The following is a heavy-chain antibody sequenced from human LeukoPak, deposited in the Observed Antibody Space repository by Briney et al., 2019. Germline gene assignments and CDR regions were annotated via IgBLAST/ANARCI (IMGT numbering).Heavy chain of an antibody. CDR2: INPNSGGT. J-gene: IGHJ4*02. CDR3: ARVERDYYDSSGYSYSDY. Sequence: ASVKVSCKASGYTFTGYYMHWVRQAPGQGLEWMGWINPNSGGTNYAQKFQGRVTMTRDTSISTAYMELSRLRSDDTAVYYCARVERDYYDSSGYSYSDYWGQGTLVTVSS. V-gene: IGHV1-2*02. D-gene: IGHD3-22*01. CDR1: GYTFTGYY.